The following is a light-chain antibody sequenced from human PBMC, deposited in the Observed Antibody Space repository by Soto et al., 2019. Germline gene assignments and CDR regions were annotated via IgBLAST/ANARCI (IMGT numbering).Light chain of an antibody. V-gene: IGKV3-15*01. CDR1: QSVTSN. CDR3: QQYNNWPPWT. Sequence: EIVLTQSPATLSASPGDRATLSCRASQSVTSNLAWYQQKPGQAPRLLIYGASTRATGISARFSGSGSGTEFTLTITSLESEDFAVYYCQQYNNWPPWTFGQGTKVEIK. CDR2: GAS. J-gene: IGKJ1*01.